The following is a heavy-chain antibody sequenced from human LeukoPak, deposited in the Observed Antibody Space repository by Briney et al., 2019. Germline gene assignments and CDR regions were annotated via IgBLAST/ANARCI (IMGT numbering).Heavy chain of an antibody. CDR1: GFTVSSNY. V-gene: IGHV3-53*01. CDR2: IYSGGST. CDR3: ARGSSWYNWFDP. Sequence: PGGSLRLSCAASGFTVSSNYMSWVRQAPGKGLEWVSVIYSGGSTYYADSVKGRFTLSRDNSKNTLYLQMNSLRAEDTAVYYCARGSSWYNWFDPWGEGPLATASA. J-gene: IGHJ5*02. D-gene: IGHD6-13*01.